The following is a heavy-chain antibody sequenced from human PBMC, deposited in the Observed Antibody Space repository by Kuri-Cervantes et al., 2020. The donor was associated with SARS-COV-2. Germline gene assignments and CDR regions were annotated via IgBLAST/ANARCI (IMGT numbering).Heavy chain of an antibody. J-gene: IGHJ5*02. V-gene: IGHV4-39*07. CDR2: INHSGST. Sequence: SETLSLTCTVSGGSISSSSYYWGWIRQPPGKGLEWIGEINHSGSTNYNPSLKSRVTMSVDTSKNQFSLKLSSVTAADTAVYYCARNTGYSSSWSFDPWGQGTLVTVSS. CDR1: GGSISSSSYY. D-gene: IGHD6-13*01. CDR3: ARNTGYSSSWSFDP.